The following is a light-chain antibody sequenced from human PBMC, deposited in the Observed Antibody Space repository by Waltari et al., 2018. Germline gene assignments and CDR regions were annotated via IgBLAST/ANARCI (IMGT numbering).Light chain of an antibody. CDR2: TAS. CDR1: QSISGY. J-gene: IGKJ1*01. V-gene: IGKV1-39*01. Sequence: DIQMTQSPSSLSASVGDRVTITCRASQSISGYLNWYQQKPGKAPNLLIYTASTLQSGVPSRFSCSGSGTDFTLTISSLQPEDFATYYCQQSYSTPRTFGQGTKVEIK. CDR3: QQSYSTPRT.